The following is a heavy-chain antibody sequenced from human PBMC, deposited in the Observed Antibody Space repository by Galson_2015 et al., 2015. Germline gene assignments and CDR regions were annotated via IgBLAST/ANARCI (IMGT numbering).Heavy chain of an antibody. J-gene: IGHJ4*02. Sequence: MPGKGLEWMGIIYPGDSHSKYSPSFQGLVTISADKPTSTAYLQWSSLKASDTAMYYCATLRGADPLGFDYWGQGTLVTVSS. CDR3: ATLRGADPLGFDY. D-gene: IGHD3-16*01. CDR2: IYPGDSHS. V-gene: IGHV5-51*04.